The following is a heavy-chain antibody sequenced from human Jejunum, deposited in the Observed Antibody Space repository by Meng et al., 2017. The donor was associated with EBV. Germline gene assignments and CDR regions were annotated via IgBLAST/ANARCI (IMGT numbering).Heavy chain of an antibody. Sequence: QRQESGPSLGKHSGTLSLTCVVSGGSISDNDWWSRVRQPPGKGLEWLGEIYHGGGTNYNPSLESRVTISVDKSKNQFSLKLNSVTVADTAVYYCAGNGYYALEYWGPGILVTVSS. V-gene: IGHV4-4*02. CDR2: IYHGGGT. J-gene: IGHJ4*02. CDR3: AGNGYYALEY. CDR1: GGSISDNDW. D-gene: IGHD3-22*01.